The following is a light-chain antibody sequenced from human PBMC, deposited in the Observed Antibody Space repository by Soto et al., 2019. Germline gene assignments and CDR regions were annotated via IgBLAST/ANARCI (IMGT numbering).Light chain of an antibody. CDR3: QQYNNWPPSYT. V-gene: IGKV3-15*01. J-gene: IGKJ2*01. CDR1: QSVSSN. CDR2: GAS. Sequence: EIVMTQSPATLSVSPGERATLSCRASQSVSSNLAWYQQKPGQAPRLLIYGASTRATGIPARFSGSGSGTEFTRNISSLQSEDFAVYYCQQYNNWPPSYTFGQGTKLEIK.